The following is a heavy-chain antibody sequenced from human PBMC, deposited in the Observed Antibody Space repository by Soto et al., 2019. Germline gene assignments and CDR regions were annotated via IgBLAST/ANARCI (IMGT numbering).Heavy chain of an antibody. J-gene: IGHJ4*02. CDR2: ISSSSYI. Sequence: GGSLRLSCAASGFTFSSYSMNWVRQAPGKGLEWVSSISSSSYIYYADSVKGRFTISRDNAKNPLYLQMNSLRAEDTAVYYCARDSSSASHDYWGQGTLVTVSS. D-gene: IGHD6-6*01. CDR1: GFTFSSYS. CDR3: ARDSSSASHDY. V-gene: IGHV3-21*01.